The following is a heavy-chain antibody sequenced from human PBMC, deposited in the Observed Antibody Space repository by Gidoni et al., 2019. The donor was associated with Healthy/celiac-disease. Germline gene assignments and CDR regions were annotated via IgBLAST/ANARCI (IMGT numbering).Heavy chain of an antibody. Sequence: EVQLVESGGGLVKPGGSLRLYCADSGFTFSSYSMNWVRQAPGKGLERVSSIRSSSSYIYYADSVKGRFTISRDNAKNSLYLQMNGLRAEDTAVYYCARDPGGGSGYWYYFDYWGQGTLVTVSS. CDR2: IRSSSSYI. CDR1: GFTFSSYS. CDR3: ARDPGGGSGYWYYFDY. D-gene: IGHD5-12*01. J-gene: IGHJ4*02. V-gene: IGHV3-21*01.